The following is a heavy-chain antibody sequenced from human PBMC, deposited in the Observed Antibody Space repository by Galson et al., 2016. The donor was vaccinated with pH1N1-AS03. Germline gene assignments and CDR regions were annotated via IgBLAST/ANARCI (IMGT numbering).Heavy chain of an antibody. D-gene: IGHD3/OR15-3a*01. CDR2: ISFDETNK. CDR1: GFTISNFG. V-gene: IGHV3-30*18. J-gene: IGHJ4*02. CDR3: ANDFNYDFWSGYSFY. Sequence: SLRLSCAASGFTISNFGMLWVRQAPGQGLEWVAIISFDETNKYYADSVKGRFSISRDNSKNTLFLQMSALRAEDTAVYYCANDFNYDFWSGYSFYWGQGALVTVSS.